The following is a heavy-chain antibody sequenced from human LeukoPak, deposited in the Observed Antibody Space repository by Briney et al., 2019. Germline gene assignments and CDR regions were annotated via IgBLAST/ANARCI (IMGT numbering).Heavy chain of an antibody. CDR3: ALPPWQQLVENFDY. CDR2: IYPGDSDT. CDR1: GYSFTSYW. D-gene: IGHD6-13*01. J-gene: IGHJ4*02. V-gene: IGHV5-51*01. Sequence: GESLKISCEGSGYSFTSYWIGWVRQMPGKGLEWVGIIYPGDSDTRYRPSFQGQVTISADKSISTAYLQWSSLKASDTAMYYCALPPWQQLVENFDYWGQGTLVTVSS.